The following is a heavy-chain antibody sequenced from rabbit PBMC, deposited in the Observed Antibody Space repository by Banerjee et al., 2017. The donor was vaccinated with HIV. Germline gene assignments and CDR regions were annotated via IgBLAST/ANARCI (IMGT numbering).Heavy chain of an antibody. D-gene: IGHD4-1*01. CDR1: GFDFSSGYD. V-gene: IGHV1S40*01. CDR3: ARGDDSSGWGLYF. Sequence: QQLVESVGGLVKPGASLTLTCKASGFDFSSGYDMCWVRQAPGKGLEWIACIWTGSTDSTFYASWAKGRFTISRTSSTTVTLQVTSLTAADTATYFCARGDDSSGWGLYFWGPGTLVTVS. CDR2: IWTGSTDST. J-gene: IGHJ4*01.